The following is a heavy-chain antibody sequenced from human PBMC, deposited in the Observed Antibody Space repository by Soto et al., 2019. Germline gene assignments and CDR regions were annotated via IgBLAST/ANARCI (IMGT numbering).Heavy chain of an antibody. CDR2: ISSSGGTK. J-gene: IGHJ4*02. V-gene: IGHV3-48*03. CDR1: GFTFSSFE. CDR3: ARDPERRGFFYFDY. Sequence: QPGGSLRLSCVASGFTFSSFEMNWVRQAPGKGLEWVSYISSSGGTKNYADSVRGRFTISRDNPKNSLYLQMNSLRAEDTAVYYCARDPERRGFFYFDYWGQGTLVTVSS. D-gene: IGHD1-1*01.